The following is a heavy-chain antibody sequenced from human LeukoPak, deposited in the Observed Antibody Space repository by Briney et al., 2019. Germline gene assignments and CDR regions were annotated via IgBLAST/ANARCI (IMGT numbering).Heavy chain of an antibody. V-gene: IGHV4-34*01. CDR2: INHSGST. CDR1: GGSFSGYY. J-gene: IGHJ5*02. Sequence: PSETLSLTCAVYGGSFSGYYWSWIRQPPGKGLEWIGEINHSGSTNYNPSLKSRVTISVDTSKNQFSLKLSSVTAADTAVYCCARGARITMVRGVSWFDPWGQGTLVTVSS. D-gene: IGHD3-10*01. CDR3: ARGARITMVRGVSWFDP.